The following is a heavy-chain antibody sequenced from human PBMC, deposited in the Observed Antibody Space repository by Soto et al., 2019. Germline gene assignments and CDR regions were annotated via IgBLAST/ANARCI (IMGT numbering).Heavy chain of an antibody. D-gene: IGHD2-8*01. J-gene: IGHJ4*02. Sequence: GSLRLSCAASGFTFSPYEMSWVRQAPGKGLEWISYISSSGSTIHYADSVKGRFSISRDNAKKSLFLQMNSLRAEDTAVYYCVREAPCSNGVCQFDYWGRGTLVTVSS. CDR1: GFTFSPYE. CDR2: ISSSGSTI. CDR3: VREAPCSNGVCQFDY. V-gene: IGHV3-48*03.